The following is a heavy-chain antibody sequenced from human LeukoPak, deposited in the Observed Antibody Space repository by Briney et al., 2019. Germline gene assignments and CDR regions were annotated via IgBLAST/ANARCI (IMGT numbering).Heavy chain of an antibody. V-gene: IGHV3-23*01. J-gene: IGHJ4*02. CDR2: ISGSGGKT. CDR3: AKGRKWELPFDY. CDR1: GFTFSSYA. D-gene: IGHD1-26*01. Sequence: GGSLRLSCAASGFTFSSYAMSWVRQAPGKGLEWVSAISGSGGKTYYADSVKGRFTISRYNSKNTLYLQMNSLRAEDTAVYYCAKGRKWELPFDYWGQGTLVTVSS.